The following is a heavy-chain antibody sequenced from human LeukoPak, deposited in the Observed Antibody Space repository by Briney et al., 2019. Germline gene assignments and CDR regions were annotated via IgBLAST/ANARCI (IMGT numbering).Heavy chain of an antibody. CDR3: AKRRGLELLYYYYMDV. Sequence: PGGSLRLSCAASGFTLSNAWMNWVRQAPGKGLEWVSAISGSGGSTYFADSVKGRFTISRDNSKNTLYLQMNSLRAEDTAVYYCAKRRGLELLYYYYMDVWGKGTTVTVSS. CDR2: ISGSGGST. D-gene: IGHD1-7*01. J-gene: IGHJ6*03. V-gene: IGHV3-23*01. CDR1: GFTLSNAW.